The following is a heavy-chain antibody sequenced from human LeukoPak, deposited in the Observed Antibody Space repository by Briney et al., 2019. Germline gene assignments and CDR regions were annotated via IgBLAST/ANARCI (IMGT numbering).Heavy chain of an antibody. V-gene: IGHV3-23*01. CDR3: AKAPANYVDTAMGTFDY. CDR1: GFTFSNYA. Sequence: GGSLRLSCAASGFTFSNYAMNWVRQPPGKGLEWVSAISSSGVSTYYADSVKGRFTISRDNSKNTLYLQMNSPRAEDTAVYYCAKAPANYVDTAMGTFDYWGQGTLVTVSS. D-gene: IGHD5-18*01. J-gene: IGHJ4*02. CDR2: ISSSGVST.